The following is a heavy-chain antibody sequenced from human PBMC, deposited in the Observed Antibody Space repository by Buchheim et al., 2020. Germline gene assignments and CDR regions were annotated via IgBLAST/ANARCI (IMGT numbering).Heavy chain of an antibody. D-gene: IGHD6-13*01. V-gene: IGHV3-15*01. CDR1: GFTFTPAW. Sequence: DVQLVESGGGLVNPGESLRLSCAASGFTFTPAWMTWFRQGPGKGLEWVALIKSKTSGETTHYAAPVKGRFTISRDDSKNMVYLQMNNLRSEDTAVYYCTADGAAAGSGEFDHWGQGTL. CDR3: TADGAAAGSGEFDH. CDR2: IKSKTSGETT. J-gene: IGHJ4*02.